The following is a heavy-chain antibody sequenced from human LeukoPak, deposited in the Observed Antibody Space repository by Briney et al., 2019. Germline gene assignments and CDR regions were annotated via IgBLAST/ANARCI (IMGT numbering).Heavy chain of an antibody. D-gene: IGHD3-10*01. J-gene: IGHJ4*02. CDR3: ASDIGD. CDR1: GFTVSSYW. Sequence: GGSLRLSCAASGFTVSSYWMHWVRQAPQKGLVWVSRISGDGRTTTYADFVKGRFTISRDDAKNTLHLQMNSLRAEDTAVYYCASDIGDWGQGTLVTVSS. V-gene: IGHV3-74*03. CDR2: ISGDGRTT.